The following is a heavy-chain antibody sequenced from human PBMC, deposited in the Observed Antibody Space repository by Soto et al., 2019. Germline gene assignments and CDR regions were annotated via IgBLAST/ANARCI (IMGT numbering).Heavy chain of an antibody. D-gene: IGHD2-2*01. CDR1: CGSISSYY. CDR3: ARGLRRQLLNWFDP. CDR2: IYYIGST. Sequence: KSSETLSLICTVSCGSISSYYWSWIRQPPGKGLEWIGYIYYIGSTNYNPSLKSRVTISVDTSKNQFSLKLSSVTAADTAVYYCARGLRRQLLNWFDPWGQGTLVTVSS. V-gene: IGHV4-59*01. J-gene: IGHJ5*02.